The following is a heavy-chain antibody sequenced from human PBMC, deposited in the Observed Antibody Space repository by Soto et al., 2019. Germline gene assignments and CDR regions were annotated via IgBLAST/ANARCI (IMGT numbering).Heavy chain of an antibody. CDR1: GLTFSDYY. Sequence: GSLRLSCAASGLTFSDYYMSWIRQAPGKGLEWVSYITSSGSYTKYADSVKGRFTISRDNAKNSLYLQMNSLKTDDTAVYYCTTYYYDSGAYHPHQNIDAFDIWGQGTMVTVSS. V-gene: IGHV3-11*03. D-gene: IGHD3-22*01. CDR3: TTYYYDSGAYHPHQNIDAFDI. CDR2: ITSSGSYT. J-gene: IGHJ3*02.